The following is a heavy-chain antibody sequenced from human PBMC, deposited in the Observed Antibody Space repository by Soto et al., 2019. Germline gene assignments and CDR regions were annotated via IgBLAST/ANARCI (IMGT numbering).Heavy chain of an antibody. CDR1: GGSINSDTDY. CDR2: IYHSGST. Sequence: QLQLQESGPGLVKPSKTSSLTCTVSGGSINSDTDYWAWIRQPPGKALEWIGSIYHSGSTYQNPSLKSRITMSVDKSKNQFSLRLTSVTAADTAVYYCARRLEEYGNYWFDPWGQGILVTVSS. D-gene: IGHD4-17*01. J-gene: IGHJ5*02. V-gene: IGHV4-39*01. CDR3: ARRLEEYGNYWFDP.